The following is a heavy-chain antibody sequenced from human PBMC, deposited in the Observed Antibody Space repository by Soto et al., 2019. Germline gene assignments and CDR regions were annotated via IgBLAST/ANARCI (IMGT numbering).Heavy chain of an antibody. CDR3: AKAPQSSGYEY. CDR1: GFIFSDNG. CDR2: ISYDGSIE. Sequence: XXSLRLSFAASGFIFSDNGMHWVRQAPGKGLEWVAVISYDGSIEYYADSVKGRFTISRDNSKNTLYLQMNTLRADDTAVYYCAKAPQSSGYEYWGQGTLVTVSS. V-gene: IGHV3-30*18. J-gene: IGHJ4*02. D-gene: IGHD3-22*01.